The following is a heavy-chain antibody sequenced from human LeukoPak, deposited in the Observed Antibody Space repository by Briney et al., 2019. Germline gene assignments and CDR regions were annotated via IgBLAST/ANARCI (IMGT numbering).Heavy chain of an antibody. V-gene: IGHV1-18*01. CDR1: GYTSTSYG. CDR2: ISAYNGNT. Sequence: ASVQVSCKASGYTSTSYGISWVRQAPGQGLEWMGWISAYNGNTNYAQKLQGRVTMTTDTSTSTAYMELRSLRSDDTAVYYCARDRVRYSSGWPADYWGQGTLVTISS. J-gene: IGHJ4*02. CDR3: ARDRVRYSSGWPADY. D-gene: IGHD6-19*01.